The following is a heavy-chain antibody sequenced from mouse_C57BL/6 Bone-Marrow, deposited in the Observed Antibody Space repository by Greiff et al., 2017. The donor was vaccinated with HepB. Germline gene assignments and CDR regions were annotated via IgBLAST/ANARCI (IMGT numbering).Heavy chain of an antibody. CDR1: YTFSRRVH. J-gene: IGHJ2*01. D-gene: IGHD1-1*01. CDR2: GQGLEWIG. Sequence: QVHVKQSGPELARPWASVKISCQAFYTFSRRVHFAIRATNYWMQWVKQRPGQGLEWIGATYPGNGDTSYNQKFKGKATLTADKSSSTAYMQLSSLTSEDSAVYYCALIYYYGSSYIDYWGQGTTLTVSS. CDR3: SEDSAVYYCALIYYYGSSYIDY. V-gene: IGHV1-87*01.